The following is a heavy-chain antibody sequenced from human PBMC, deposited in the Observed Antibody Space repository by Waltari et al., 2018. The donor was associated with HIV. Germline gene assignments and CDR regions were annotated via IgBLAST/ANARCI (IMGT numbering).Heavy chain of an antibody. D-gene: IGHD2-2*01. CDR3: ARARLVSRGQYCSTTSCLPHYYYYYGMDV. CDR2: INHCGST. Sequence: QVQLRQWGAGLLKPSETLSLTCAVYGGSFSGSYWSWIRQPPGKGLEWIGEINHCGSTNYNPSLKSRVTISVDTSKNQFSLKLTSVTAADTAVFYCARARLVSRGQYCSTTSCLPHYYYYYGMDVWGQGTTVTVSS. V-gene: IGHV4-34*01. J-gene: IGHJ6*02. CDR1: GGSFSGSY.